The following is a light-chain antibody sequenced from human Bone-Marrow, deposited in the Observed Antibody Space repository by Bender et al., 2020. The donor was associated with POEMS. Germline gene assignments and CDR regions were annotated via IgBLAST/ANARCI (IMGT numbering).Light chain of an antibody. CDR3: SSYVSSGTLL. CDR2: EVN. Sequence: QSALTQPASVSGSPGQSITISCTGTSSDVGSYNLVSWYQQHPGKAPKLMISEVNKRPSGVSNRFSGSKSGNTASLTISGLQAEDEADYYCSSYVSSGTLLFGGGTKLTVL. J-gene: IGLJ3*02. V-gene: IGLV2-23*02. CDR1: SSDVGSYNL.